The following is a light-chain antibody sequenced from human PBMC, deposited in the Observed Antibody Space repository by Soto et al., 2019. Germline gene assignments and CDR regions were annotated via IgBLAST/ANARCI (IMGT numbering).Light chain of an antibody. J-gene: IGLJ2*01. CDR3: QVWDSSTVV. CDR2: RDN. Sequence: SYELTQPLSVSVALGQTARITCGGNNIGTKSVHWYQQKPGQAPVLVIYRDNNRPSGIPERFSGSISGNTATLTISRSQAGDEADYSCQVWDSSTVVFGEGTKLTVL. V-gene: IGLV3-9*01. CDR1: NIGTKS.